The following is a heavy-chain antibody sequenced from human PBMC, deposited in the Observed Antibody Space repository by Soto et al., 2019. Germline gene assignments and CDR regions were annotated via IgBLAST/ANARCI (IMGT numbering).Heavy chain of an antibody. V-gene: IGHV1-69*08. D-gene: IGHD2-21*02. CDR2: IIPILGIA. CDR1: GGTFSSYT. CDR3: ARDCGGDCSHCWYFDL. J-gene: IGHJ2*01. Sequence: QVQLVQSGAEVKKPGSSVKVSCKASGGTFSSYTISWVRQAPGQGLEWMGRIIPILGIANYAQKFQGRVTITADKSTSTAYMELSSLRSEDTAVYYCARDCGGDCSHCWYFDLWGRGTLVTLSS.